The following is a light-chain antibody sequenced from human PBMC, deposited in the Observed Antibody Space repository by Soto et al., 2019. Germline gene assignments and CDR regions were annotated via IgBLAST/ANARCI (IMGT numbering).Light chain of an antibody. Sequence: ELVLTQSPGTLSLSPGERATLSGRASQSVSSSLAWYQQKPGQAPRLLVYGASNRATGIPARFSGSGSGTDFTLTISSLEPEDFAVYYCQQRNIWPPVTFGQGTRLEI. V-gene: IGKV3-11*01. CDR2: GAS. CDR3: QQRNIWPPVT. CDR1: QSVSSS. J-gene: IGKJ5*01.